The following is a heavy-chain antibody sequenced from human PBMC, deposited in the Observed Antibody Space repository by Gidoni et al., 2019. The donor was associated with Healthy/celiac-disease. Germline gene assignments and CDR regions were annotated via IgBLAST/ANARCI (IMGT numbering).Heavy chain of an antibody. Sequence: QVQLVQSGAELKKPGSSVQVHCKASGVTFRRYATSWVRQAPGQGLEWMGGIIPICGTANYAQKFQGRVTITADESTSTAYRELSSLRSEDTAVYYCARVPSYYYGSGSPRWFDPWGQGTLVTVSS. D-gene: IGHD3-10*01. CDR1: GVTFRRYA. CDR3: ARVPSYYYGSGSPRWFDP. V-gene: IGHV1-69*01. J-gene: IGHJ5*02. CDR2: IIPICGTA.